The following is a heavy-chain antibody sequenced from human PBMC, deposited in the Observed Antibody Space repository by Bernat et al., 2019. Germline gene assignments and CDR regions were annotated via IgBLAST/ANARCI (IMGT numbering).Heavy chain of an antibody. CDR2: ISSISSYT. J-gene: IGHJ4*02. Sequence: QVQLVESGGGLVKPGGSLRLSCAASGFTFSDYYMSWIRQAPGKGLEWVSYISSISSYTNYADSVKGRFTTSRDNAKNSLYLQMNSLRAEDTAVYYCARVSVDYYDSSGYSEQFDYWGQGTLVTVSS. D-gene: IGHD3-22*01. V-gene: IGHV3-11*05. CDR1: GFTFSDYY. CDR3: ARVSVDYYDSSGYSEQFDY.